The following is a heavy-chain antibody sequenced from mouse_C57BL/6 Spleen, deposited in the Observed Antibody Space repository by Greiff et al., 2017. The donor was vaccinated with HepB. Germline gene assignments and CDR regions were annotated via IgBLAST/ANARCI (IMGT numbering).Heavy chain of an antibody. CDR1: GYTFTSYW. J-gene: IGHJ3*01. D-gene: IGHD2-4*01. Sequence: VQLQQPGAELVKPGASVKLSCKASGYTFTSYWMHWVKQRPGQGLEWIGMIHPNSGSTNYNEKFKSKATLTVDKSSSTAYMQLSSLTSEDSAVYYCARAGYDYERTWFAYWGQGTLVTVSA. CDR2: IHPNSGST. CDR3: ARAGYDYERTWFAY. V-gene: IGHV1-64*01.